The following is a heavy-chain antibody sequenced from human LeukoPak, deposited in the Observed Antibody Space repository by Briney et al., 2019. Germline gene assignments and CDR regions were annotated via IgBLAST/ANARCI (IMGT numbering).Heavy chain of an antibody. Sequence: ASVKVSCKASGGTFSSYAISWVRQAPGQGLEWMGRIIPIFGIANYAQKFQGRVTITADKSTSTAYMELSSLRSEDTAVYYCARDLSLAIVVVITTPVGAFDIWGQGTMVTVSS. CDR3: ARDLSLAIVVVITTPVGAFDI. D-gene: IGHD3-22*01. J-gene: IGHJ3*02. CDR1: GGTFSSYA. CDR2: IIPIFGIA. V-gene: IGHV1-69*04.